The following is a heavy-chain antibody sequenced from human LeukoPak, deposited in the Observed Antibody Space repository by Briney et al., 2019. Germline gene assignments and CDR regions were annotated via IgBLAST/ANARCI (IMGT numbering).Heavy chain of an antibody. CDR3: ARGTLGNYGDYDFDY. CDR1: GFTFSSYS. D-gene: IGHD4-17*01. CDR2: ISSSSSYI. J-gene: IGHJ4*02. Sequence: PGGSLRLSCAASGFTFSSYSMNWVRRAPGKGLEWVSSISSSSSYIYYADSVKGRFTISRDNAKNSLYLQMNSLRAEDTAVYYCARGTLGNYGDYDFDYWGQGTLVTVSS. V-gene: IGHV3-21*01.